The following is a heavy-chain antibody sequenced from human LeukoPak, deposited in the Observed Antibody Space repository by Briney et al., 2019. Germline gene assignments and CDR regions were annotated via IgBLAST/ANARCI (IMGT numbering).Heavy chain of an antibody. Sequence: ASVKVSCKASGYTFTSSGISWVRQAPGEGLEWMVWLNAYNGNTNYAQNLQGRHTMTTDTSTNSAYMELRSLRSDDTAVYYCARDGTRGYSYGSDYWGQGTLVTVSS. V-gene: IGHV1-18*01. CDR3: ARDGTRGYSYGSDY. J-gene: IGHJ4*02. CDR1: GYTFTSSG. CDR2: LNAYNGNT. D-gene: IGHD5-18*01.